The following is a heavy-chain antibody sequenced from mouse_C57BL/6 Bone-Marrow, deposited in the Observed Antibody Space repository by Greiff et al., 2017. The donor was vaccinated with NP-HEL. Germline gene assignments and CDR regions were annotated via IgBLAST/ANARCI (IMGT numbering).Heavy chain of an antibody. Sequence: DVHLVESGEGLVKPGGSLKLSCAASGFTFSSYAMSWVRQTPEKRLEWVAYISSGGDYIYYADTVKGRFTISRDNARNTLYLQMSSLKSEDTAMYYCTRDRYGSTIFDYWGQGTTLTVSS. CDR3: TRDRYGSTIFDY. D-gene: IGHD1-1*01. J-gene: IGHJ2*01. CDR1: GFTFSSYA. CDR2: ISSGGDYI. V-gene: IGHV5-9-1*02.